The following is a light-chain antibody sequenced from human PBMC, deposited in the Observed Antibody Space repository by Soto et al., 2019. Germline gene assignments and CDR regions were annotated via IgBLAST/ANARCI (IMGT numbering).Light chain of an antibody. CDR2: KAS. CDR3: QHYNSYPFT. Sequence: DIPMTQSTSTLSASVGDRVTITCRASQSISSWLAWYQQKPGKAPKLLIYKASSLESGVPSRFSGSGSGTEFTLTISSLQPDDFATYYCQHYNSYPFTFGPGTKVDIK. CDR1: QSISSW. V-gene: IGKV1-5*03. J-gene: IGKJ3*01.